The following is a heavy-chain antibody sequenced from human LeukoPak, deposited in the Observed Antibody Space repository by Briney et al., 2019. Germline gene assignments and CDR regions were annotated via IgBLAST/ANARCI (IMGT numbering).Heavy chain of an antibody. CDR1: GFTFSSYG. V-gene: IGHV3-33*01. D-gene: IGHD6-13*01. CDR3: ARVPWAAAGTPYYFDY. Sequence: GGSLRLSCAASGFTFSSYGMHWVRQAPGKGLEWVAVIWYDGSNKYYADSVKGRFTISRDNSKNTLYLQMNSLRAEDTAVYYCARVPWAAAGTPYYFDYWGQGTLVTVSS. CDR2: IWYDGSNK. J-gene: IGHJ4*02.